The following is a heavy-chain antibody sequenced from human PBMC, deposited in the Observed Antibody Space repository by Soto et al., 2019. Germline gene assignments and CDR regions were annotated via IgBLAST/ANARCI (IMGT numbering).Heavy chain of an antibody. CDR3: ARMSMAPR. CDR2: INHSGST. Sequence: QVQLQQWGAGLLKPSETLSLTCAVYGGSFSGYFWSWIRQPPGKGLEWIGEINHSGSTNYNPSLXSXVXXSVDTSKNQFSLKLTSVTAADTAVYYCARMSMAPRWGQGTLVTVSS. V-gene: IGHV4-34*01. CDR1: GGSFSGYF. D-gene: IGHD6-6*01. J-gene: IGHJ4*02.